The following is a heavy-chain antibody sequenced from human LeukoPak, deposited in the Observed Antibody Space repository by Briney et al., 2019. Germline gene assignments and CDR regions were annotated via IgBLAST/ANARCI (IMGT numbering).Heavy chain of an antibody. V-gene: IGHV3-23*01. CDR1: GFTFSSCA. CDR3: AKDPIFSGGYGVFDS. D-gene: IGHD1-26*01. J-gene: IGHJ4*02. CDR2: IIDSGNSL. Sequence: HTGGSLRLSCAASGFTFSSCAMSWVRQAPGKGLEWVSTIIDSGNSLYYADSVEGRFTISRDNSKNTLYLQMNSLRAGDTAVYYCAKDPIFSGGYGVFDSWGQGTLVTVSS.